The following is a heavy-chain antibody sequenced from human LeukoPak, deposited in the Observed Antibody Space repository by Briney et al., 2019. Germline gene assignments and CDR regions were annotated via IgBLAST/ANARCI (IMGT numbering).Heavy chain of an antibody. V-gene: IGHV3-7*03. J-gene: IGHJ4*02. Sequence: GGSLRLSCAASGFTFSSYWMSWVRQAPGKGLEWVANIKQDGSEKYYVDSVKGRFTISRDNSKNSLYLQMNSLRTEDTALYYCAKGPDYGSGSYYYFDYWGQGTLVTVSS. CDR1: GFTFSSYW. CDR3: AKGPDYGSGSYYYFDY. CDR2: IKQDGSEK. D-gene: IGHD3-10*01.